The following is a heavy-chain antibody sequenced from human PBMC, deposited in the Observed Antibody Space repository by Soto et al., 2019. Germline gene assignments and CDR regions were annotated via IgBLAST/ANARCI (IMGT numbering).Heavy chain of an antibody. Sequence: SETLSLTCTVSGGSLSGGSYYCHWIRQPRGKQLEWIGYIYDSVATKYNPSLKSRVTISQDTCKNQFSLKMNSVTPSDTAVYYCARDWGPYWFDPWGQGILVTVSS. CDR1: GGSLSGGSYY. CDR3: ARDWGPYWFDP. J-gene: IGHJ5*02. D-gene: IGHD3-16*01. V-gene: IGHV4-61*01. CDR2: IYDSVAT.